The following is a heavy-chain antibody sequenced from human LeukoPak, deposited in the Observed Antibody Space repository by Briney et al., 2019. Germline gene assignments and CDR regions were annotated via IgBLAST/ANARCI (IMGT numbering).Heavy chain of an antibody. CDR1: GFTVSSNY. Sequence: PGGSLRLSCVVSGFTVSSNYMTWVRQAPGKGLEWVSVIYSGGSTYYADSVKGRFSISRDNSKNTVYLQMNSLRAEDTAVYYCARLYNYGTNYWGQGTLVTVSS. CDR2: IYSGGST. J-gene: IGHJ4*02. CDR3: ARLYNYGTNY. D-gene: IGHD5-24*01. V-gene: IGHV3-53*01.